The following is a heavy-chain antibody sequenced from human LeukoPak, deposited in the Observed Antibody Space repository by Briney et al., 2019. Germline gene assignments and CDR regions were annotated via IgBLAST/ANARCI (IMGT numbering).Heavy chain of an antibody. D-gene: IGHD6-19*01. V-gene: IGHV3-11*04. J-gene: IGHJ4*02. CDR1: GFTFSDYY. CDR3: AKDSKAVAGLFDY. CDR2: ISSSGSTI. Sequence: GGSLRLSCAASGFTFSDYYMSWIRQAPGKGLEWVSYISSSGSTIYYADSVKGRFTISRDNSKNTLYLQMNSLRAEDTAVYYCAKDSKAVAGLFDYWGQGTLVTVSS.